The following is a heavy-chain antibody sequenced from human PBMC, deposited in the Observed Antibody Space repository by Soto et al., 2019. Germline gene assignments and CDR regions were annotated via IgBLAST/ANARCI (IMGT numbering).Heavy chain of an antibody. CDR2: IYYSGST. CDR3: ARHGLGKLWHDAARWFDP. Sequence: PSETLSLTCTVSGGSISSSSYYWGWIRQPPGKGLEWIGSIYYSGSTYYNPSLKSRVTISVDTSKNQFSLKLSSVTAADTAVYYCARHGLGKLWHDAARWFDPWGQGTLVTVSS. J-gene: IGHJ5*02. D-gene: IGHD2-21*01. V-gene: IGHV4-39*01. CDR1: GGSISSSSYY.